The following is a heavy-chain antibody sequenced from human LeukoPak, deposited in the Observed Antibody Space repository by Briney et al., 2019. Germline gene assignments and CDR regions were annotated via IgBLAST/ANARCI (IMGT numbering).Heavy chain of an antibody. D-gene: IGHD1-26*01. CDR1: GFPFNNAW. CDR2: IKTKADGGTT. Sequence: GGSLRLSCAASGFPFNNAWMSWVRQAPGKGLEWVGRIKTKADGGTTDYAAPVKGRFTLSRDDSKSTLYLQMNTLKAEDTAVYYCTSMFSGNPHQLDYWGQGTLVTVSS. CDR3: TSMFSGNPHQLDY. V-gene: IGHV3-15*01. J-gene: IGHJ4*02.